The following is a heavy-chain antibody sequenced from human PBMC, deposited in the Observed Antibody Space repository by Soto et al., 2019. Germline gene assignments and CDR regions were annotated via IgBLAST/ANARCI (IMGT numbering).Heavy chain of an antibody. V-gene: IGHV1-69*01. CDR1: GGTFISYA. CDR3: ARYMRTYDFWSGYCCWFDP. J-gene: IGHJ5*02. D-gene: IGHD3-3*01. Sequence: QVQLVQSGAEVKKPGSSVKVSCKASGGTFISYAISWVRQAPGQGLEWMGGIMPIFGTANYEQKFQGRVTITADESTSTAYMELSSLRTEYTAVYYCARYMRTYDFWSGYCCWFDPWCQGTLVTVSS. CDR2: IMPIFGTA.